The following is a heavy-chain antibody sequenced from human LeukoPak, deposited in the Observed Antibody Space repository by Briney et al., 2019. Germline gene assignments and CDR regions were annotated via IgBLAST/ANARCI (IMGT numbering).Heavy chain of an antibody. CDR2: IIPILGIA. D-gene: IGHD3-3*01. CDR1: GGTFSSYT. CDR3: ARDTKDLGFDP. J-gene: IGHJ5*02. V-gene: IGHV1-69*04. Sequence: SVKVSCKASGGTFSSYTIGWVRQAPGQGLEWMGRIIPILGIANYAQKFQGRVTITADKSTSTAYMELSSLRSEDTAVYYCARDTKDLGFDPWGQGTLVTVSS.